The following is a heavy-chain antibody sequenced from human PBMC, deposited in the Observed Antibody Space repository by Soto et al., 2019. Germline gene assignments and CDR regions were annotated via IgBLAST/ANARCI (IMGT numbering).Heavy chain of an antibody. J-gene: IGHJ3*02. V-gene: IGHV3-33*01. CDR2: IWYDGSNK. Sequence: GGSLRLSCAASGFTFSSYGMHWVRQAPGKGLEWVAVIWYDGSNKYYADSVKGRFTISRDNSKNTLYLQMNSLRAEDTAVYYCAREGIVGAAYDAFDIWGQGTMVTVPS. D-gene: IGHD1-26*01. CDR3: AREGIVGAAYDAFDI. CDR1: GFTFSSYG.